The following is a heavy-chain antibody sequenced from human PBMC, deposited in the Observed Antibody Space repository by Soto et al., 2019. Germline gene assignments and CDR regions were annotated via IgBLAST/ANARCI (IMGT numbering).Heavy chain of an antibody. CDR3: VSDTAEACRRGTCCVRQQH. CDR2: ISANRYNQ. J-gene: IGHJ1*01. D-gene: IGHD5-18*01. Sequence: QVQLVESGGGVVKPGRSLRLSCAASGFTFSTFTIHWVRQAPGKGLEWVAAISANRYNQFYGHSVKGRFIISRDNSWNTVDLQMNSVRIEVTTPDYCVSDTAEACRRGTCCVRQQHWGQGTRVTVSS. CDR1: GFTFSTFT. V-gene: IGHV3-30*04.